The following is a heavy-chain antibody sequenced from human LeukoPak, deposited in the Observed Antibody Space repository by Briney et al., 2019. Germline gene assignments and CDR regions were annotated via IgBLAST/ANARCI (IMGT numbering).Heavy chain of an antibody. V-gene: IGHV5-51*01. CDR2: IFPGGSDT. J-gene: IGHJ4*02. CDR3: ARHGPGGSYYFDY. Sequence: GESLKISCKGSGYSFTNYWIGWVRQMPGKGLEWMGIIFPGGSDTRYSPSFQGQVTIPADKSISTAYLQWSSLRASDTAMYYCARHGPGGSYYFDYWGQGTLVTVSS. CDR1: GYSFTNYW. D-gene: IGHD2-8*02.